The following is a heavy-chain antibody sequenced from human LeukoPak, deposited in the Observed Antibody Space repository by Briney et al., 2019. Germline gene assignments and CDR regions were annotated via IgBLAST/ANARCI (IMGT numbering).Heavy chain of an antibody. CDR1: GFTFTSYW. Sequence: HPGGSLRFSCEASGFTFTSYWMSWVRQAPEKGPEWVAHIKENGNEQYYADSVKGRFTISRDNVKQSLGLQMNSLRVEDTAVYYCARGLGVAAAPLYYFDYWGQGTLVTVSS. CDR3: ARGLGVAAAPLYYFDY. J-gene: IGHJ4*02. D-gene: IGHD6-13*01. V-gene: IGHV3-7*01. CDR2: IKENGNEQ.